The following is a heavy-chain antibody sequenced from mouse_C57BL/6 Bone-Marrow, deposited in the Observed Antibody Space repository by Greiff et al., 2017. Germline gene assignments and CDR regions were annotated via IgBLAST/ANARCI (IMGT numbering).Heavy chain of an antibody. CDR2: IDPSDSYT. D-gene: IGHD4-1*01. CDR3: ARTGWFAY. V-gene: IGHV1-59*01. Sequence: VQLQQPGAELVRPGPSVKLSCKASGYTFTSYWMHWVKQRPGQGLEWIGVIDPSDSYTNYNQKFKGKATLTVDTSSSTAYMQLSSLTSEDSAVYYCARTGWFAYWGQGTLVTVSA. J-gene: IGHJ3*01. CDR1: GYTFTSYW.